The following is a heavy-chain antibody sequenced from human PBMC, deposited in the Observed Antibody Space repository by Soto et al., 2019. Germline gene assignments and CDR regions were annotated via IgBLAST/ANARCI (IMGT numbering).Heavy chain of an antibody. D-gene: IGHD4-4*01. J-gene: IGHJ4*02. CDR2: IKSDGSIT. V-gene: IGHV3-74*03. Sequence: EVQLAESGGGLVQPGGSLRLSCAASRFTFSSYWMHWVRQAPGKGLVWVSRIKSDGSITTYADSVKGRFTISRDNAKNTLYLQMNSLRAEDTAVYYCARDGLVTTAGVDFDYWGQGTLVTVSS. CDR1: RFTFSSYW. CDR3: ARDGLVTTAGVDFDY.